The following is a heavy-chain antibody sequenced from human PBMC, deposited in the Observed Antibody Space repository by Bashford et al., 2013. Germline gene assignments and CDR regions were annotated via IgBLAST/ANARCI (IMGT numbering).Heavy chain of an antibody. V-gene: IGHV1-18*01. CDR3: ASDPYYGSGSYSWIGP. J-gene: IGHJ5*02. D-gene: IGHD3-10*01. Sequence: ASVKVSCKASGYTFTSYGISWVRQAPGQGLEWMGWISAYNGNTNYAQKLQGRVTMTTDTSTSTAYMELSSLRSEDTAVYYCASDPYYGSGSYSWIGPWGQGTLVTVSS. CDR2: ISAYNGNT. CDR1: GYTFTSYG.